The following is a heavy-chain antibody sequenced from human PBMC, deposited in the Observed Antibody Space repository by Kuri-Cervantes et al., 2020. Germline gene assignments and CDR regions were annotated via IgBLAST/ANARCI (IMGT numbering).Heavy chain of an antibody. CDR3: ARARDIVVVPAASRAPFDY. Sequence: ASVKVSCKASGGTFSSYAISWVRQAPGQGLEWMGWINTNTGNPTYAQGFTGRSVFSLDTSVSTAYLQISSLKAEDTAVYYCARARDIVVVPAASRAPFDYWGQGTLVTVSS. CDR1: GGTFSSYA. D-gene: IGHD2-2*01. V-gene: IGHV7-4-1*02. J-gene: IGHJ4*02. CDR2: INTNTGNP.